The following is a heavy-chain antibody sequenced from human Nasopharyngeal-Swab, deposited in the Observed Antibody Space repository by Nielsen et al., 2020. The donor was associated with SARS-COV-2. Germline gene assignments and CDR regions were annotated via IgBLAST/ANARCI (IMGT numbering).Heavy chain of an antibody. CDR2: ISSSSSYI. D-gene: IGHD3-3*01. CDR1: GFTFSSYS. J-gene: IGHJ4*02. CDR3: ARGDLWGGYYDY. Sequence: GGSLRLSCVASGFTFSSYSMNWVRQAPGKGLEWVSSISSSSSYIYYADSVKGRFTISRDNAKNSLYLQMNSLRAEDTAVYYCARGDLWGGYYDYWGQGTLVTVSS. V-gene: IGHV3-21*01.